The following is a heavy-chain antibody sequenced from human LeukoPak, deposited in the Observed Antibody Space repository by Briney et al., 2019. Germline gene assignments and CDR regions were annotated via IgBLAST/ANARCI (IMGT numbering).Heavy chain of an antibody. CDR1: GFTFSSYA. J-gene: IGHJ4*02. D-gene: IGHD3-10*01. CDR2: ISGSGGST. V-gene: IGHV3-23*01. Sequence: SGGSLRLSCAASGFTFSSYAMSWVRQAPGKGLEWVSAISGSGGSTYYADSVKGRFTIPRDNSKTTLYLQMNSLRAEDTAVYYCAKDQSITSTSTEIYGSGSFGIFDYWGQGTLVTVSS. CDR3: AKDQSITSTSTEIYGSGSFGIFDY.